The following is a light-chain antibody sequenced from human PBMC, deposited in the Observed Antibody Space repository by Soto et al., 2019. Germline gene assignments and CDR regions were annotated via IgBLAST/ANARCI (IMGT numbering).Light chain of an antibody. CDR3: CSYAGGASGV. Sequence: QSALTQPASVSGSPGQSITISCTGTSSDIGRYNLVSWYQQHPGKAPKLIIYEDIERPSGVSDRFSGSKSGNTASLTISGLQTEDEADYYCCSYAGGASGVFGGGTKVT. J-gene: IGLJ3*02. V-gene: IGLV2-23*01. CDR2: EDI. CDR1: SSDIGRYNL.